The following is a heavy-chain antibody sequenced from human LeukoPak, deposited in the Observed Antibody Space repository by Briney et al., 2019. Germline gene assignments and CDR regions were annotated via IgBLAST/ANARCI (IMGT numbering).Heavy chain of an antibody. D-gene: IGHD6-19*01. CDR2: IRYDGSNK. J-gene: IGHJ6*03. CDR1: GFTFSSYG. V-gene: IGHV3-30*02. CDR3: TRHWPGYSSGWSYYMDV. Sequence: PGGSLRLSCAASGFTFSSYGMHWVRQAPGKGLEWVAFIRYDGSNKYYADSVKGRFTISRDNSKNTLYLQMNSLRAEDTAVYYCTRHWPGYSSGWSYYMDVWGKGTTVTVSS.